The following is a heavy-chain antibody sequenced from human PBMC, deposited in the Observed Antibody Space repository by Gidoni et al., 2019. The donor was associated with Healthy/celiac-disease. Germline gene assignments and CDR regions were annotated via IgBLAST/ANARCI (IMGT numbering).Heavy chain of an antibody. CDR3: ARGGTGTTRGNWFDP. Sequence: QVQLVQSGAEVKKPGASVKVSCKASGYTFTGSYMHWVRQAPGQGLEWMGWLNPNRGGTNYAQKFQGRVNMTRDTSISTAYMELSRLRSDDTAVYYCARGGTGTTRGNWFDPWGQGTLVTVSS. D-gene: IGHD1-1*01. V-gene: IGHV1-2*02. CDR1: GYTFTGSY. CDR2: LNPNRGGT. J-gene: IGHJ5*02.